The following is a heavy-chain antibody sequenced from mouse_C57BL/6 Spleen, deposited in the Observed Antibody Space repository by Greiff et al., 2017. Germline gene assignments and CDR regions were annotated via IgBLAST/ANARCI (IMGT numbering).Heavy chain of an antibody. CDR2: INPSTGGT. CDR1: GYSFTGYY. J-gene: IGHJ3*01. CDR3: ASRYEYDWFAY. Sequence: EVQLQQSGPELVKPGASVKISCKASGYSFTGYYMNWVKQSPEKSLEWIGEINPSTGGTTYNQKFKAKATLTVDKSSSTAYMQLKSLTSEDSAVYYCASRYEYDWFAYWGQGTLVTVSA. V-gene: IGHV1-42*01. D-gene: IGHD2-4*01.